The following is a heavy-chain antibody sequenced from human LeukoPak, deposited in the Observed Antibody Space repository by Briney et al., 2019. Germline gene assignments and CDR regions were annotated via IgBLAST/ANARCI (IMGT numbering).Heavy chain of an antibody. J-gene: IGHJ4*02. Sequence: SETLSLTCAVYGESFSGYYWSWIRQPPGKGLEWIGEINHSGSTNYNPSLKSRVTISVDTSKNQFSLKLSSVTAADTAVYYCARGEDGTGDYRPTYFDSWGQGTLVTVSS. D-gene: IGHD4-17*01. V-gene: IGHV4-34*01. CDR2: INHSGST. CDR1: GESFSGYY. CDR3: ARGEDGTGDYRPTYFDS.